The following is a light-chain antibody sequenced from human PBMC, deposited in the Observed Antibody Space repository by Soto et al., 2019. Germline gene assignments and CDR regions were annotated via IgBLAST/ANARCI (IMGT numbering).Light chain of an antibody. CDR3: QQYNAWPRT. CDR1: QSFRSN. CDR2: GAS. J-gene: IGKJ1*01. Sequence: EIVLTQSPATLSVSPGERATLSCRASQSFRSNLAWYQQKPGQAPRLLIYGASTRDTGIPARFSGSGSGTEFTLTISSLQSEDLAVYFCQQYNAWPRTFGQGTKVDIK. V-gene: IGKV3D-15*01.